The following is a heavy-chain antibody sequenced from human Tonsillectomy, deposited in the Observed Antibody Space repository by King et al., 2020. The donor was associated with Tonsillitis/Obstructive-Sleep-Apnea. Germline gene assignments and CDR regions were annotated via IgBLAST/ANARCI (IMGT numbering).Heavy chain of an antibody. D-gene: IGHD5/OR15-5a*01. V-gene: IGHV3-7*03. J-gene: IGHJ3*02. CDR2: IKQDGGTK. Sequence: VQLVESGGGLVQPGGSLRLSCAASGFTFSTYWMMWVRQAPGRGLEWVANIKQDGGTKNYVDSVTGRFTISRDNAKSSLYLQMNSLRAEDTAVYYCARNAKHRVRSVSFVALDSCGQPTMVTVSS. CDR1: GFTFSTYW. CDR3: ARNAKHRVRSVSFVALDS.